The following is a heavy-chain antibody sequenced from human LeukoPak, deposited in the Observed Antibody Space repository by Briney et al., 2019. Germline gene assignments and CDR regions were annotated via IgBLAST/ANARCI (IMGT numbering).Heavy chain of an antibody. J-gene: IGHJ4*02. Sequence: SETLSLTCIVSGGSISSSSYYWGWIRQPPGKGLEWIGSIYYSGSTYYNPSLKSRDTISVDTSKNQFSLKLSSVTAADTAVYYCARGPRRVGDGIAAAPPPFDYWGQGTLVTVSS. V-gene: IGHV4-39*07. CDR2: IYYSGST. CDR3: ARGPRRVGDGIAAAPPPFDY. D-gene: IGHD6-13*01. CDR1: GGSISSSSYY.